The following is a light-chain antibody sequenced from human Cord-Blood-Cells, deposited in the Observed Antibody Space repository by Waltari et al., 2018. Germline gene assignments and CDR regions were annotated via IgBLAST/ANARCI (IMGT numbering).Light chain of an antibody. CDR2: LGS. V-gene: IGKV2-28*01. CDR1: QSLMHSNGYNY. J-gene: IGKJ4*01. Sequence: DIVMTQSPLSLPVTPGEPASISCRSSQSLMHSNGYNYLDWYLQKPGQSPQLLIYLGSNRAAGVPDWFSGSRSGTDFTLKINRVEAEDVGLYYCMQALQTPLTFGGGSKVEIK. CDR3: MQALQTPLT.